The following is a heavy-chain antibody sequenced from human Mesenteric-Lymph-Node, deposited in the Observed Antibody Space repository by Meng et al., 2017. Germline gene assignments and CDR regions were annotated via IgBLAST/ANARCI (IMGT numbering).Heavy chain of an antibody. D-gene: IGHD3-10*01. J-gene: IGHJ4*02. Sequence: QVQLKQWGADVLKPSETLSPTCAAYGGSLSVYYWSWIRQPPGKGLEWMGEVYHNGVTKYSPSLRSRVVISIDTSKNQFSLNLRSVSAADTAMYYCARGGATPMIIKYWGPGTLVTVSS. CDR2: VYHNGVT. CDR3: ARGGATPMIIKY. V-gene: IGHV4-34*02. CDR1: GGSLSVYY.